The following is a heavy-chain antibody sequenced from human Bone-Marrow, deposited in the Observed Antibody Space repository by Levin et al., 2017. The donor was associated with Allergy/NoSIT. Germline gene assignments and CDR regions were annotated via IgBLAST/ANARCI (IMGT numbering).Heavy chain of an antibody. D-gene: IGHD3-10*01. J-gene: IGHJ6*02. Sequence: SQTLSLTCTVSGGSISNSRYYWAWIRQPPGKGLEWIGHIYHTGSTYYNPSLKSRLTISVDTSKNQFSLKLSSVTAADTALYYCARDGPYGSGLYYYGVDVWGQGTTVTVSS. V-gene: IGHV4-39*07. CDR1: GGSISNSRYY. CDR2: IYHTGST. CDR3: ARDGPYGSGLYYYGVDV.